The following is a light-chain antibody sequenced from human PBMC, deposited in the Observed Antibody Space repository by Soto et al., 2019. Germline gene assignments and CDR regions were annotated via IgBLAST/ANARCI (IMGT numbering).Light chain of an antibody. J-gene: IGKJ4*01. CDR1: QTVRNNY. CDR3: QQFSSYPLT. V-gene: IGKV3-20*01. CDR2: DAS. Sequence: EFVLTQSPCTLSLSPGERATLSCRASQTVRNNYLAWYQQKPGQAPRLLIYDASSRATGFPDRFSGGGSGTDFTLIISRLEPEDFAVYYCQQFSSYPLTFGGGTKVDIK.